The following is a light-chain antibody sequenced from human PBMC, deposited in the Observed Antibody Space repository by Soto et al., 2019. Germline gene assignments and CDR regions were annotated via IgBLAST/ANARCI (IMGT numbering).Light chain of an antibody. Sequence: EIVWTQSPATLSLSPAERATLSCRASQSVSSYLDSYQQKPGQAPRLLIYDASNRATGIPARFSGSGSGTDCPLTISSLEAEDFAVYYCQRRSNWPMYTFGQGTKLEIK. CDR3: QRRSNWPMYT. V-gene: IGKV3-11*01. J-gene: IGKJ2*01. CDR1: QSVSSY. CDR2: DAS.